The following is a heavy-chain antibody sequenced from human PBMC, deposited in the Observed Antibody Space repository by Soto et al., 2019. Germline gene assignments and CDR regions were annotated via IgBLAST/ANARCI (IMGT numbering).Heavy chain of an antibody. CDR1: GGSISSGGYS. CDR2: IYHSGST. J-gene: IGHJ5*02. V-gene: IGHV4-30-2*01. CDR3: ARVPDR. Sequence: PSETLSLTCAVSGGSISSGGYSWSWIRQPPGKGLEWIGYIYHSGSTYYNPSLKGRVTISVDRSKNQFSLKLSSVTVADTAVYYCARVPDRWGQGTLVTVSS. D-gene: IGHD2-2*01.